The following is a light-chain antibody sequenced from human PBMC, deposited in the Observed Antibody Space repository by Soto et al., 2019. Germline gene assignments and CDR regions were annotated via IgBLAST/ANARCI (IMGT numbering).Light chain of an antibody. J-gene: IGLJ2*01. CDR3: QSYDSSLSGSVV. CDR1: SSNIGAGYD. Sequence: QSVLTQPPSVSGAPGQRVTISCTGSSSNIGAGYDVHWYQQLPGTAPKLLIYGNSNRPSGVPDRFSGSKSGTSASLAITGLQAEDEADYYCQSYDSSLSGSVVFGGGTKPIVL. CDR2: GNS. V-gene: IGLV1-40*01.